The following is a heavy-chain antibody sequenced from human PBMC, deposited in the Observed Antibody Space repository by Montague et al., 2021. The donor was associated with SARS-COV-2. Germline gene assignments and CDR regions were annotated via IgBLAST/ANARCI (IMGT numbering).Heavy chain of an antibody. CDR2: IYWDDDK. Sequence: PALVKPSQTLTLTCTFSGFSLSTSGVGVGWIRQPPGKALEWLALIYWDDDKRYSPSLKSRLTITKDTSKNQVVLTMTNMDPVDTATYYCAHRRGLLLSDALDIWGQGTMVTVSS. D-gene: IGHD1-26*01. V-gene: IGHV2-5*02. J-gene: IGHJ3*02. CDR3: AHRRGLLLSDALDI. CDR1: GFSLSTSGVG.